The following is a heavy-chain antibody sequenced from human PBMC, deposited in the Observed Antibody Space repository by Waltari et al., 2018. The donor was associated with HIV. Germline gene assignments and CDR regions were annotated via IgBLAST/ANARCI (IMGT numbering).Heavy chain of an antibody. D-gene: IGHD6-19*01. V-gene: IGHV4-39*01. J-gene: IGHJ1*01. CDR3: ARSPRGEQWLAY. CDR1: GGSISSSSYF. CDR2: IFYNGSS. Sequence: QLQLQESGPGLVQPSATLSLTCTVSGGSISSSSYFWGWLRQSPGPGLDWIGSIFYNGSSNYNPSLKSRATLSVDTSKNQFSLKLNSVTAADTAVYYCARSPRGEQWLAYWGQGTLVTVSS.